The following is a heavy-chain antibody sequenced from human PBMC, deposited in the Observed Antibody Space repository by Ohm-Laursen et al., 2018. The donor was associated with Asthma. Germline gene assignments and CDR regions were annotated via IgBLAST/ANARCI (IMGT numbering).Heavy chain of an antibody. D-gene: IGHD6-13*01. CDR1: GFTFRSYA. Sequence: SLRLSCAASGFTFRSYAIHWVRQAPGKGLEWVAVSGTYFDGGLKYYADSVNGRFTVSRDDSKNTLYLQMNSLRAEDTAVYYCARTGYSSSWYYLASTGGMDVWGQGTTVTVSS. J-gene: IGHJ6*02. CDR3: ARTGYSSSWYYLASTGGMDV. CDR2: SGTYFDGGLK. V-gene: IGHV3-30-3*01.